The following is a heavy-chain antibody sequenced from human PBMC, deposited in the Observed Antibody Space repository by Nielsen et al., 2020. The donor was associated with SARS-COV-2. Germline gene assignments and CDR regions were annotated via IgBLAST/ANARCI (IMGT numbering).Heavy chain of an antibody. D-gene: IGHD2-2*01. CDR3: ARGPMEGHCSSTSCYYGNWFDP. V-gene: IGHV3-74*01. CDR2: INSDGSST. CDR1: GFTFSSYW. J-gene: IGHJ5*02. Sequence: GESLKISCAASGFTFSSYWMHWVRQAPGKGLVWVSRINSDGSSTSYADSVKGRFTISRDNAKNTLYLQMNSLRAEDTAVYYCARGPMEGHCSSTSCYYGNWFDPWGQGTLVTVSS.